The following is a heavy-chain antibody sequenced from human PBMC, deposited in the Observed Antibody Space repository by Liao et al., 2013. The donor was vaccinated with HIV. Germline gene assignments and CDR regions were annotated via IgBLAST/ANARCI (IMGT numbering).Heavy chain of an antibody. D-gene: IGHD3-10*01. Sequence: QLQLQESGSGLVKPSQTLSLTCTVSGGSISSGGYSWSWIRQPPGKGLEWIGYVFYTGSTYYNPSLKSRVTISLDASKNQFSLRLSSMTAADTAVYFCARGRGVDHYYYYMDVWGKGTAVTVSS. CDR2: VFYTGST. J-gene: IGHJ6*03. CDR3: ARGRGVDHYYYYMDV. V-gene: IGHV4-30-2*01. CDR1: GGSISSGGYS.